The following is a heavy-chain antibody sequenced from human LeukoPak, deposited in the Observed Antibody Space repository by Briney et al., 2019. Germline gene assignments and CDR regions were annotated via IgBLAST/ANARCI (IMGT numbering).Heavy chain of an antibody. D-gene: IGHD3-10*01. CDR2: INPSGGST. J-gene: IGHJ6*03. CDR1: GYIFTGYH. V-gene: IGHV1-46*01. CDR3: ARGPSITMVRGGQWYYYMDV. Sequence: ASVKVSCKASGYIFTGYHMHWVRQAPGQGLEWMGLINPSGGSTNYAQKFQGRVTMTRDTSTSTVYMELSSLRSEDTAVYYCARGPSITMVRGGQWYYYMDVWGKGTTVTISS.